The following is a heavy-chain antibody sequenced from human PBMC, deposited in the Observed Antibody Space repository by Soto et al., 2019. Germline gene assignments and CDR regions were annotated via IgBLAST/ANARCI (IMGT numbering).Heavy chain of an antibody. V-gene: IGHV4-31*03. J-gene: IGHJ3*02. Sequence: PSETLSPTCPVVGNSITALTSFWSWNRQLPGKDLEWIGYISNRGSTYYNPSLRSRVIISIDTSKNQFSLRLSSVTAADTAVYYCASYWGSGNDAKGFHIWGQGTVVS. CDR2: ISNRGST. CDR3: ASYWGSGNDAKGFHI. CDR1: GNSITALTSF. D-gene: IGHD2-15*01.